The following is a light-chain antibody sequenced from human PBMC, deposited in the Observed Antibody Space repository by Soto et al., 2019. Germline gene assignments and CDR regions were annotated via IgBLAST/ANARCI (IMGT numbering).Light chain of an antibody. Sequence: EIVMTQSPATLSVSPGERATLSCMASQSVSSNLAWYQKKPCQAPRLLLYGASTRATDITARLSGRGSWTEFTPAICGLQSNDCPDDECQAYNNWPPFTFGPGTKVDIK. CDR3: QAYNNWPPFT. V-gene: IGKV3-15*01. CDR2: GAS. CDR1: QSVSSN. J-gene: IGKJ3*01.